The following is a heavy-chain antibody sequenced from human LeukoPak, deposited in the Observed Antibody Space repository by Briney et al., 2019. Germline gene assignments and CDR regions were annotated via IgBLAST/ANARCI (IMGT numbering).Heavy chain of an antibody. CDR3: ARWGGGDFWSGYYGGYYYGMDV. J-gene: IGHJ6*02. Sequence: SETLSLTCTVSGGSVSSGSYYWSWIRQPPGKGLEWIGYIYYSGSTNYNPSLKSRVTISVDTSKNQFSLKLSSVTAADTAVYYCARWGGGDFWSGYYGGYYYGMDVWGQGTTVTVSS. D-gene: IGHD3-3*01. CDR2: IYYSGST. CDR1: GGSVSSGSYY. V-gene: IGHV4-61*01.